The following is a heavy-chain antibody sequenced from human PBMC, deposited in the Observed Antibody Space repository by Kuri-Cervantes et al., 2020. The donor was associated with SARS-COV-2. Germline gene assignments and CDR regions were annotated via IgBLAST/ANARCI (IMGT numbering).Heavy chain of an antibody. CDR3: ARDYSSWYKGPFDY. D-gene: IGHD6-13*01. Sequence: GESLKISCAASGFTFSSYDMHWVRQATGKGLEWVSAIGTAGDPYYPGSVKGRFTISRENAKNSLYLQMNSLRAEDTAVYYCARDYSSWYKGPFDYWGQGTLVTVSS. CDR1: GFTFSSYD. CDR2: IGTAGDP. V-gene: IGHV3-13*05. J-gene: IGHJ4*02.